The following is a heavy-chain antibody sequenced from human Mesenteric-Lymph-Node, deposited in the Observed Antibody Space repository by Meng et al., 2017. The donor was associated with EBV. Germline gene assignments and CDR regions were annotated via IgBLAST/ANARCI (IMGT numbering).Heavy chain of an antibody. J-gene: IGHJ5*02. Sequence: QVQLQGSGPGVVRPSGTRSLTCAVSGGSIDSSNWWSWVRQPPGKGLEWIGEIFHSGITNYNPSLKNRVIMSVDKSTNQFSLNLISVTAADTATYYCATGERSGYVAHWGQGTLVTVSS. D-gene: IGHD5-12*01. V-gene: IGHV4-4*02. CDR1: GGSIDSSNW. CDR2: IFHSGIT. CDR3: ATGERSGYVAH.